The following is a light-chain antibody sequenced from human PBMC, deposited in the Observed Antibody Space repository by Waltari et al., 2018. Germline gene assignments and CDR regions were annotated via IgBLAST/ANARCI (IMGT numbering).Light chain of an antibody. J-gene: IGKJ4*01. CDR2: AAS. CDR1: HDISSW. CDR3: QQAKSFPLT. Sequence: DIQITQSPSCVSARGGDRLNHTCLASHDISSWLTWYQQKPGKVPKLLIYAASRLQSGVPSRFSGSGSGTDFTLTISSLQPEDFATYFCQQAKSFPLTFGGGTKVEIK. V-gene: IGKV1-12*01.